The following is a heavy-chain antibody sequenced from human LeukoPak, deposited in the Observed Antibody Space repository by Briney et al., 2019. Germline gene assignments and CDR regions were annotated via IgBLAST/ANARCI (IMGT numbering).Heavy chain of an antibody. CDR3: ARDTGSGYCSGGRCRGAFDI. CDR2: IYSGDNS. D-gene: IGHD2-15*01. CDR1: GFTFPNAW. J-gene: IGHJ3*02. Sequence: GRSLRLSCAASGFTFPNAWMHWVRQAPGKGLEWVSVIYSGDNSYYADSVKGRFTISRDSPRNTLYLQMNSLRVEDTAVYYCARDTGSGYCSGGRCRGAFDIWGQGTMVTVSS. V-gene: IGHV3-53*01.